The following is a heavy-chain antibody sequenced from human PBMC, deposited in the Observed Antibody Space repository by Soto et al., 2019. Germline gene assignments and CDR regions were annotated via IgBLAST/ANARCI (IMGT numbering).Heavy chain of an antibody. CDR2: VHESGST. J-gene: IGHJ4*02. V-gene: IGHV4-59*02. D-gene: IGHD1-20*01. CDR1: GAAVSSYY. CDR3: ARGTRALITSFFAD. Sequence: AETLSLTSGGSGAAVSSYYWSWTRQTPGRGLEWIGCVHESGSTDYNPSLRGRVIISLHTSKSQFSLSLRSATAADTATYYCARGTRALITSFFADWGQGIPVTVSS.